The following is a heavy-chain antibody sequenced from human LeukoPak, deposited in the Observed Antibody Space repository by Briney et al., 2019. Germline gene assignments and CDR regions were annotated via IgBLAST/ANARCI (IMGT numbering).Heavy chain of an antibody. D-gene: IGHD3-22*01. CDR2: ISWDGGST. CDR3: AKDDSSGYPDY. J-gene: IGHJ4*02. Sequence: GGSLRLPCAASGFTLDDYTMHWVRQAPGKGLEWVSLISWDGGSTYYAGSVKGRFPISRDNSKNSLYLQMDSLRTEETALYYCAKDDSSGYPDYWGQGTLVTVSS. V-gene: IGHV3-43*01. CDR1: GFTLDDYT.